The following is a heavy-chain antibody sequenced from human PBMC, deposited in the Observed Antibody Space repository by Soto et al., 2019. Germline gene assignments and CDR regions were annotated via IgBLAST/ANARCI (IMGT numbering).Heavy chain of an antibody. J-gene: IGHJ6*02. V-gene: IGHV3-53*02. Sequence: DVQLVETGGELIQPGGSLRLSCAASGFTVSSKYMSWVRQAPGKGLEWVSVIWSAGLIYYADSVRGRFTISRDISKNILYLEMTSLRADDTAVYYCAREAPMDVWGPGTTVTVSS. CDR3: AREAPMDV. CDR1: GFTVSSKY. CDR2: IWSAGLI.